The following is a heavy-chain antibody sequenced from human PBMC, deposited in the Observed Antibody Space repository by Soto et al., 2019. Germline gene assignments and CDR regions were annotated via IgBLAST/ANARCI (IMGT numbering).Heavy chain of an antibody. J-gene: IGHJ4*02. V-gene: IGHV1-46*01. D-gene: IGHD3-22*01. CDR2: INPSGGST. CDR1: GYTFTSYY. Sequence: ASVKVSCKASGYTFTSYYMHWVRQAPGQGLEWMGIINPSGGSTSYAQKFQGRVTMTRGTSTSTVYMELSSLRSEDTAVYYCARGSDYYDSSGYYFHNHFDYWGQGTLVTVSS. CDR3: ARGSDYYDSSGYYFHNHFDY.